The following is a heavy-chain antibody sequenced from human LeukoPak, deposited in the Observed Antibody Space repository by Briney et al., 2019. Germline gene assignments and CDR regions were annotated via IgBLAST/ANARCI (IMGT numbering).Heavy chain of an antibody. CDR1: GFTFSSYA. CDR3: AKDQHDYGDYLDAFVI. D-gene: IGHD4-17*01. J-gene: IGHJ3*02. Sequence: GGSLRLSCAASGFTFSSYAMSWVRQAPGKGLEWVSAISGSGGSTYYADSVKGRFTISRDNSKNTLYLQMNSLRAEDTAVYYCAKDQHDYGDYLDAFVIWGQGTMVTVSS. CDR2: ISGSGGST. V-gene: IGHV3-23*01.